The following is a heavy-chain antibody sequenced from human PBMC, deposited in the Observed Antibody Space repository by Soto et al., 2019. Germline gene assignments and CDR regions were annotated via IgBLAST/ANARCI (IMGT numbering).Heavy chain of an antibody. J-gene: IGHJ6*02. CDR2: IIPIFGTA. D-gene: IGHD2-2*01. V-gene: IGHV1-69*06. Sequence: QVQLVQSGAEVKKPGSSVKVSCKASGGTFSSYAISWVRQAPGQGLEWMGGIIPIFGTANYAQKFQGRVTITADKSTSTAYMELSSRRSEDTAVYYCARGPFDWRVVVPAAIQYYYGMDVWGQGTTVTVSS. CDR1: GGTFSSYA. CDR3: ARGPFDWRVVVPAAIQYYYGMDV.